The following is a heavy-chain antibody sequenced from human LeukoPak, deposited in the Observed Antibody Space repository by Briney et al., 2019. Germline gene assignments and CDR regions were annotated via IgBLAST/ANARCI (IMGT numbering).Heavy chain of an antibody. CDR2: IYSSGST. D-gene: IGHD6-13*01. CDR1: GGSISSYH. CDR3: ARDTIAAAGNNWFDP. Sequence: SETLSLTCTVSGGSISSYHWSCIRQPPGKGLESIGYIYSSGSTHYNPSLKSRVTISGDTSKNQFSLKLSSVTAADTAVYYCARDTIAAAGNNWFDPWGQGTLVTVSS. J-gene: IGHJ5*02. V-gene: IGHV4-59*12.